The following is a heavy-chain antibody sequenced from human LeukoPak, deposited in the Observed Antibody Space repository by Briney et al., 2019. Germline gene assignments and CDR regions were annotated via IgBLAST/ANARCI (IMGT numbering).Heavy chain of an antibody. CDR2: IYTSGST. CDR3: AGAFGGTMITFGGVITDTGSFDP. V-gene: IGHV4-4*07. D-gene: IGHD3-16*01. CDR1: GGSISSYY. Sequence: SETLSLTCTVSGGSISSYYWSWIRQPAGKGLEWIGRIYTSGSTNYNPSLKSRVTMSVDTSKNQFSLKLSSVTAADTAVYYCAGAFGGTMITFGGVITDTGSFDPWGQGTLVTVSS. J-gene: IGHJ5*02.